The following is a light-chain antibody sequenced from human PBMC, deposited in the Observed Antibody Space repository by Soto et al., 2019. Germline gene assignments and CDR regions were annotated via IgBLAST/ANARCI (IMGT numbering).Light chain of an antibody. J-gene: IGKJ2*01. CDR1: QNINFY. Sequence: DIQMAQSPSSLSASIGDRITITCRASQNINFYLTWYQHKPGKAPKVLIYAASSLQNEVPSRFNGSGFGTDFTLTISSLQPEDFATYYCQQSSSTPLTFGQGTKLEIK. CDR2: AAS. V-gene: IGKV1-39*01. CDR3: QQSSSTPLT.